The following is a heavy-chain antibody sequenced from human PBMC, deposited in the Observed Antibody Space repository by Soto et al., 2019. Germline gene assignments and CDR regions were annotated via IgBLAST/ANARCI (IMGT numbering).Heavy chain of an antibody. V-gene: IGHV4-39*01. J-gene: IGHJ4*02. Sequence: SETLSLTCTVSGDSISTSNHYWGWIRQPPGEGLEWIGHIFYNGVTYYNPSLKSRVSISVDTSENQFSLRLSSFTAADTAVYFCARRGGGDYLFDSWGQGMLVT. CDR1: GDSISTSNHY. CDR2: IFYNGVT. D-gene: IGHD4-17*01. CDR3: ARRGGGDYLFDS.